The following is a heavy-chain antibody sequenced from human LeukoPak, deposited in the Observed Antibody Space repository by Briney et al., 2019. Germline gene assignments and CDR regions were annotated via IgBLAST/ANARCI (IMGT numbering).Heavy chain of an antibody. J-gene: IGHJ5*02. V-gene: IGHV1-2*02. CDR1: AYTFTGYY. CDR3: ARATAKIVGAATSWFDP. D-gene: IGHD1-26*01. CDR2: INPNSGGT. Sequence: ASVSVSCKASAYTFTGYYMHWVRQAPGQGLEWMGWINPNSGGTNYAQKFQGRVTMTRDTSISTAYMELSRLRSDDTAVYYCARATAKIVGAATSWFDPWGQGTLVTVSS.